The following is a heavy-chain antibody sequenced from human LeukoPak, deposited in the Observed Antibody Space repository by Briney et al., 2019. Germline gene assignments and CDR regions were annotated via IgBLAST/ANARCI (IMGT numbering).Heavy chain of an antibody. D-gene: IGHD3-10*01. Sequence: GASAKVSCKASGYSFIDYYIHWVRQAPGQGLEWMGWVNPHSGGTKFAQKFQGRVTMTRDTSINTAYMEVSSLRSDDTAVYCCARDIGDYYGSGSYWLLWGQGTLVTVAS. CDR2: VNPHSGGT. V-gene: IGHV1-2*02. CDR3: ARDIGDYYGSGSYWLL. CDR1: GYSFIDYY. J-gene: IGHJ4*02.